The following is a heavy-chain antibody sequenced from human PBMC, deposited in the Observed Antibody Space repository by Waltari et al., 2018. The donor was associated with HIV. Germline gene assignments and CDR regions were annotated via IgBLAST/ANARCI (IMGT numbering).Heavy chain of an antibody. CDR1: GFTSSSYL. CDR2: INRDGSTI. Sequence: EVQLVEAGGGLVQRGGSLRLSCAAAGFTSSSYLMPWVRQAPGKGLVWVSGINRDGSTIRYADSVKGRFTISRDNAKNTLYLQMNSLRAEDTALYYCARGQYYSMDVWGQGTTVTVSS. J-gene: IGHJ6*02. D-gene: IGHD3-10*01. V-gene: IGHV3-74*01. CDR3: ARGQYYSMDV.